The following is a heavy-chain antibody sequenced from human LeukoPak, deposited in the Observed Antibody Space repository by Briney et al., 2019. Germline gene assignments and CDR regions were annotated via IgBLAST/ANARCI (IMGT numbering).Heavy chain of an antibody. V-gene: IGHV3-15*01. CDR2: IKSETDGGTA. CDR3: TVLFYDY. CDR1: GFTFSNAW. D-gene: IGHD2-8*02. Sequence: GGSLRLSCAASGFTFSNAWMTWVRQAPGKGLEWVGRIKSETDGGTADYAAPVKGRFTISRDDSKNTLYLQMNSLKTEVTAVYYCTVLFYDYWGQGTLVTVSS. J-gene: IGHJ4*02.